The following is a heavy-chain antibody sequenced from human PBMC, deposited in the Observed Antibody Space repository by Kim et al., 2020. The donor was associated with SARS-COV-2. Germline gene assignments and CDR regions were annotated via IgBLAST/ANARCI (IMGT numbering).Heavy chain of an antibody. D-gene: IGHD3-10*01. CDR2: ISYDGSNK. CDR1: GFTFSSYA. V-gene: IGHV3-30*04. J-gene: IGHJ5*02. Sequence: GGSLRLSCAASGFTFSSYAMHWVRQAPGKGLVWVAVISYDGSNKYYADSVKGRFTISRDNSKNTLYLQMNSLRAEDTAVYYCARSGSGSYRNWFDPWGQGTLVTVSS. CDR3: ARSGSGSYRNWFDP.